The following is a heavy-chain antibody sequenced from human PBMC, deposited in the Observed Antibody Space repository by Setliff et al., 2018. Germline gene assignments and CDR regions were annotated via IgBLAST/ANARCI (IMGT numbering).Heavy chain of an antibody. CDR3: ARDPGTTSSLFGGLDV. CDR2: INPGGSEK. Sequence: GGSLRLSCTASGLTFSNCWVSWVRQAPGKGLEWVASINPGGSEKYYVDSVKGRFTISRDNAKKSLFLQMDSLRAEDTAVYFCARDPGTTSSLFGGLDVWGQGTTVTVSS. CDR1: GLTFSNCW. D-gene: IGHD1-7*01. J-gene: IGHJ6*02. V-gene: IGHV3-7*01.